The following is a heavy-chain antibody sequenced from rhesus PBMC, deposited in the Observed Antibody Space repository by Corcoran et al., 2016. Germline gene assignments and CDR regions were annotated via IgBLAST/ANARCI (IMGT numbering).Heavy chain of an antibody. CDR2: IRGRGYT. V-gene: IGHV4-160*01. Sequence: QVQLQQWGEGLVKPSETLSLTCAVYGGSISSNYWSWIRQPPGKGLEWIGRIRGRGYTDYNPSPKSRVTISTDTSKNQFSLRLSSVTAAGTAVYYCAREEDSRWSGYFEFWGQGALVTVSS. CDR1: GGSISSNY. D-gene: IGHD6-13*01. J-gene: IGHJ1*01. CDR3: AREEDSRWSGYFEF.